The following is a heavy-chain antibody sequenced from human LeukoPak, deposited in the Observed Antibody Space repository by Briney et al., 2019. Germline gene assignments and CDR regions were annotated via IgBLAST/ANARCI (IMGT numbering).Heavy chain of an antibody. CDR1: GFTLIGYI. Sequence: PGGSLRLSCAASGFTLIGYIMNWVRQAPGKGLEWVSFIGSSGNTIYYADSVKGRFTVSRDNAKNSLYLQMNSLRAEDTAVYYCARDQWLDYWGQGTLVTVSS. D-gene: IGHD6-19*01. V-gene: IGHV3-48*01. CDR2: IGSSGNTI. J-gene: IGHJ4*02. CDR3: ARDQWLDY.